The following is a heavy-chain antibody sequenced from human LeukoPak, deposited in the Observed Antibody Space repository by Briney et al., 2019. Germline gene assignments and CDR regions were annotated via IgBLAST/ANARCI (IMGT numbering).Heavy chain of an antibody. J-gene: IGHJ4*02. CDR3: ARLVASYDILTGYYKRYFDY. CDR2: IHYGGST. CDR1: GGSITSTNYY. V-gene: IGHV4-39*01. Sequence: SETLSLTCTVSGGSITSTNYYRAWIRQPPGKGLEWIGSIHYGGSTYYNPSLKSRVFISVDTSKNHFSMKLISVTAADTAVYFCARLVASYDILTGYYKRYFDYWAQGTLVTVSS. D-gene: IGHD3-9*01.